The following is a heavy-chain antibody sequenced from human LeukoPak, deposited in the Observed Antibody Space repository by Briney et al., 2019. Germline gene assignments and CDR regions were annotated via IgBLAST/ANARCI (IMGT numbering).Heavy chain of an antibody. CDR1: GGSISNYY. V-gene: IGHV4-4*07. CDR3: ARDRPMVRGEADWFDP. CDR2: IYTSGST. D-gene: IGHD3-10*01. Sequence: SETLSLTCTVSGGSISNYYWSWIRPPAGKGLEWIGRIYTSGSTNYNPSLKSRVTMSVDTSKNQFSLKLSSVTAADTAVYYCARDRPMVRGEADWFDPWGQGTLVTVSS. J-gene: IGHJ5*02.